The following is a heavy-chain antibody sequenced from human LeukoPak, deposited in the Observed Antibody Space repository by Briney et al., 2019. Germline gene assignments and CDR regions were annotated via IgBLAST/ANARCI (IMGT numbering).Heavy chain of an antibody. Sequence: SETLSLTCAVSGYSISSGYYWGWIRQPPGKGLEWIGSIYHSGSTYYNPSLKSRVTISVDTSKNQFSLKLSSVTAADTAVYYCARDGLASSSLFSGFDPWGQGTLVTVSS. CDR2: IYHSGST. V-gene: IGHV4-38-2*02. D-gene: IGHD6-6*01. CDR1: GYSISSGYY. CDR3: ARDGLASSSLFSGFDP. J-gene: IGHJ5*02.